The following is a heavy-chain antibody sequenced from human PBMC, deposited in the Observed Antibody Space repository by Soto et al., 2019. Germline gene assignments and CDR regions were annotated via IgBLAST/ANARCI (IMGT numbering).Heavy chain of an antibody. CDR3: ARHAVHCSGFTDY. CDR2: IYYSGST. CDR1: GGSISSSSYY. J-gene: IGHJ4*02. D-gene: IGHD6-19*01. Sequence: PLVPMSVTCTVSGGSISSSSYYWGWISQQPGKGLEWIGSIYYSGSTYYNPSLKSRVTISVDTSKNQFSLKLSSVTAADTAVYYCARHAVHCSGFTDYWGQGTLVTVSS. V-gene: IGHV4-39*01.